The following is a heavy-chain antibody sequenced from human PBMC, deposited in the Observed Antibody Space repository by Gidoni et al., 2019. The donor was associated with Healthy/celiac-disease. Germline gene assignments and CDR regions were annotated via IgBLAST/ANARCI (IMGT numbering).Heavy chain of an antibody. V-gene: IGHV1-46*01. Sequence: QVQLVLSGAEVKKPGASVKVSCKASGYTFTSYYMHWVRQAPGQGLEWMGIINPSGGSTSYAQKFQGRVTMTRDTSTSTVYMELSSLRSEDTAVYYCARGGSITMIVVASAAFDIWGQGTMVTVSS. D-gene: IGHD3-22*01. J-gene: IGHJ3*02. CDR2: INPSGGST. CDR3: ARGGSITMIVVASAAFDI. CDR1: GYTFTSYY.